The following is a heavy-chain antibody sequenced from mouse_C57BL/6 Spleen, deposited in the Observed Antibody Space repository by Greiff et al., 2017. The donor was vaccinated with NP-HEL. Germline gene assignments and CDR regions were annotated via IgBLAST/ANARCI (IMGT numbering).Heavy chain of an antibody. Sequence: VQLQQSGAELVRPGASVKLSCKASGYTFTDYYINWVKQRPGQGLEWIARIYPGSGNTYYNEKFKGKATLTAEKSSSTAYMQLSSLTSEDSAVYFCARGTTVPFAYWGQGTLVTVSA. CDR1: GYTFTDYY. D-gene: IGHD1-1*01. CDR3: ARGTTVPFAY. CDR2: IYPGSGNT. V-gene: IGHV1-76*01. J-gene: IGHJ3*01.